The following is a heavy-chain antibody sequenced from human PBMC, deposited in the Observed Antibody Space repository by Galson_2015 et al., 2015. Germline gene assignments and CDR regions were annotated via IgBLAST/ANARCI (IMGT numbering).Heavy chain of an antibody. Sequence: SLRLSCAASGFTFSNYAMSWVRQAPGRGLEWVSAISGSGGSTYYADSVKGRFTVSRDGSKNTLYLQMNGLRAEDTAVYNCAKHSAYGSGTPLDYWGQGTLVTVS. V-gene: IGHV3-23*01. D-gene: IGHD3-10*01. J-gene: IGHJ4*02. CDR3: AKHSAYGSGTPLDY. CDR1: GFTFSNYA. CDR2: ISGSGGST.